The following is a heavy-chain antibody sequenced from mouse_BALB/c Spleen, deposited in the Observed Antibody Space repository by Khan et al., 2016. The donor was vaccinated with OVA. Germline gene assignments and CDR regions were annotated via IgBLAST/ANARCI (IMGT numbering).Heavy chain of an antibody. V-gene: IGHV1-20*02. J-gene: IGHJ2*01. CDR2: INPHIGET. Sequence: VQLKQSGPELVKPGASVKISCTASGYSFTGYFMNWVMQSHGKSLEWIGRINPHIGETFYNQKFKDKATLTVDESSSTAHMELRSLASEDSAVDNDARKSGSGFEYWGQGTTLTVSS. CDR1: GYSFTGYF. D-gene: IGHD1-3*01. CDR3: ARKSGSGFEY.